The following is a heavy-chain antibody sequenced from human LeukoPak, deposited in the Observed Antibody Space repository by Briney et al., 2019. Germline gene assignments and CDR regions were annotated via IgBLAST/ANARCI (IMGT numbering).Heavy chain of an antibody. Sequence: PGRSLRLSCTTSGFTFGDYAVTWVRQAPGKGLEWVCFMRSKADGGATEYAASVKGRFTISRDDSKSIAHLQMNSLRTEDTAMYYCARIEVSGHGFDYWGQGALVTVSP. CDR1: GFTFGDYA. CDR3: ARIEVSGHGFDY. V-gene: IGHV3-49*04. D-gene: IGHD3-10*01. J-gene: IGHJ4*02. CDR2: MRSKADGGAT.